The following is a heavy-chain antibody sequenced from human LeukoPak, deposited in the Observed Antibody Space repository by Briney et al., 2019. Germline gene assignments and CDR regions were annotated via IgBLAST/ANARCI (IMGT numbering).Heavy chain of an antibody. J-gene: IGHJ4*02. Sequence: PGGSLRLSCAASGFTFDDYAMDWVRQAPGKGLEWVSAISWNSGSINYADSVKGRFTISRDNSKDTLYLQMNSLRDEDTAVYYCAKRPSDYGDYVTYFDSWGQGTLVTVSS. V-gene: IGHV3-9*01. D-gene: IGHD4-17*01. CDR3: AKRPSDYGDYVTYFDS. CDR1: GFTFDDYA. CDR2: ISWNSGSI.